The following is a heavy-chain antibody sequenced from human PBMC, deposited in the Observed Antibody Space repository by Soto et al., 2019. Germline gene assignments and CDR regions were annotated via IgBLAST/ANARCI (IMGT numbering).Heavy chain of an antibody. Sequence: QISSKGSGYSFTSYWIGWVRKMNGKGLEWMGIIYPGDSDTRYSPSFQGQVTISADKSISTAYLQWSSLKASDTAMYYCARRSPDIVVVPAARRDYYYYMDVLGKGTTVTVSS. V-gene: IGHV5-51*01. CDR1: GYSFTSYW. CDR3: ARRSPDIVVVPAARRDYYYYMDV. CDR2: IYPGDSDT. J-gene: IGHJ6*03. D-gene: IGHD2-2*01.